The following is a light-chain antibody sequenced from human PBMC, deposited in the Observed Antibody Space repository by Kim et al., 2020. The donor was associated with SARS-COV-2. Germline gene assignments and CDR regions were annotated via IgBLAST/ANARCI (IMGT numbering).Light chain of an antibody. CDR3: SSYTSSSTLVV. Sequence: QSITISCTGNSSDVGGYNYVSWYQQHPGKAPKLMIYDVSNRPSGVSNRFSGSKSGNTASLTISGLQAEDEADYYCSSYTSSSTLVVFGTGTKVTVL. J-gene: IGLJ1*01. CDR1: SSDVGGYNY. V-gene: IGLV2-14*03. CDR2: DVS.